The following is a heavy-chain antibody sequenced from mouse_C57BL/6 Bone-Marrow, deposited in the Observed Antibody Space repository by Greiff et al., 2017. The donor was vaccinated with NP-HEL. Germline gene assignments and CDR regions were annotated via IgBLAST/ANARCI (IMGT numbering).Heavy chain of an antibody. Sequence: EVQLQQSGPELVKPGASVKISCKASGYSFTDYNMNWVKQSNGQSLEWIGVINPNYGTTNYNEKFKGKATLTVDQSSSTAYMQLNSLTSEDSAVYYGAREGTTDAMDYWGQGTSVTVSS. D-gene: IGHD1-1*01. CDR1: GYSFTDYN. CDR2: INPNYGTT. CDR3: AREGTTDAMDY. V-gene: IGHV1-39*01. J-gene: IGHJ4*01.